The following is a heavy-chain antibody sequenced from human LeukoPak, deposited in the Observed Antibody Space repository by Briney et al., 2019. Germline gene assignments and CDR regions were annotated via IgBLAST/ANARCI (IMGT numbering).Heavy chain of an antibody. CDR3: ASGREGYNPSDY. CDR2: ISGHNGNT. Sequence: ASVKVSCKASGYSFTSYGTSWMRQAPGQGLEWMGWISGHNGNTNYAQKFQGRVTMTTDTSTSTAYMELRSLRSDDTAVYYCASGREGYNPSDYWGQGTLVTVSS. V-gene: IGHV1-18*01. J-gene: IGHJ4*02. CDR1: GYSFTSYG. D-gene: IGHD5-24*01.